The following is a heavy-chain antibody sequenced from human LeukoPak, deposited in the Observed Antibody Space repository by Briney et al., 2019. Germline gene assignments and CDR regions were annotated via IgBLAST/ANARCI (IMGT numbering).Heavy chain of an antibody. D-gene: IGHD6-13*01. V-gene: IGHV3-30*03. J-gene: IGHJ5*02. CDR1: GFTFSSYG. Sequence: QTGGSLRLSCAASGFTFSSYGMHWVRQAPGKGLEWVAVISYDGTNKYYADSVKGRFTISRDNSKNTLYLQMNSLRAEDTAVYYCARDPSSWYYIGNWFDPWGQGTLVTVSS. CDR3: ARDPSSWYYIGNWFDP. CDR2: ISYDGTNK.